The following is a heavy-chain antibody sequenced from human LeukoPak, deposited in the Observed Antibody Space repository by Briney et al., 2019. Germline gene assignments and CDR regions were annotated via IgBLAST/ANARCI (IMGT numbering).Heavy chain of an antibody. V-gene: IGHV3-23*01. CDR3: AKDEGPKMATIKDY. CDR2: ISGSGGST. Sequence: GGSLRLSCAASGFTFSSYAMSWVRQAPGKGLEWVSAISGSGGSTYYADSVKGRFTISRDNSKTTLYLQMNSLRAEDTAVYYCAKDEGPKMATIKDYWGQGTLVTVSS. CDR1: GFTFSSYA. D-gene: IGHD5-24*01. J-gene: IGHJ4*02.